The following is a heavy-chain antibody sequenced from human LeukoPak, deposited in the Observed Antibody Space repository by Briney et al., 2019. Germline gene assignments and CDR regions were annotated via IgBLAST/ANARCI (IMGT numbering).Heavy chain of an antibody. CDR1: GYIFTGYY. Sequence: ASVKVSCKASGYIFTGYYMHWVRQAPGQGLEWMGWINPNSGGTNYAQKFQGRVTMTRDTSISTAYMELSRLRSDDTAVYYCARGHSRTYYYYYYMDVWGKGTTVTISS. CDR2: INPNSGGT. J-gene: IGHJ6*03. D-gene: IGHD4-11*01. CDR3: ARGHSRTYYYYYYMDV. V-gene: IGHV1-2*02.